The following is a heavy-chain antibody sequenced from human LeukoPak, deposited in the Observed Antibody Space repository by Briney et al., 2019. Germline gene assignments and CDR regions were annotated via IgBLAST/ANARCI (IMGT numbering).Heavy chain of an antibody. J-gene: IGHJ3*02. D-gene: IGHD4-17*01. CDR1: GGSISYYY. Sequence: SETLSLTCTVSGGSISYYYWNWIRQPAGKGLGWIGRIYTSGRTYYNPSLKSRVSMSVDTSKNQFSLKLSSVTAADTAIYYCTREYGFMTTVFHAFDIWGQGTMVTVSS. CDR2: IYTSGRT. CDR3: TREYGFMTTVFHAFDI. V-gene: IGHV4-4*07.